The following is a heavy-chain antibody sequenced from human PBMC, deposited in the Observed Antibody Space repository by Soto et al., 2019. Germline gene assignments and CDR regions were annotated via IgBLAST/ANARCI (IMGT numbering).Heavy chain of an antibody. CDR3: AKGYGSTLGATFFDS. Sequence: EVQLLESGGNLVQPGGSLRLSCAVSGFTFSNYAMNWVRQAPGKGLEWVSTISGGAGSKNYADSVKGRFTVSSDNSQKTLYLQMNSLRADDTAVYYCAKGYGSTLGATFFDSWGQGTLVTVSS. D-gene: IGHD1-26*01. V-gene: IGHV3-23*01. J-gene: IGHJ4*02. CDR2: ISGGAGSK. CDR1: GFTFSNYA.